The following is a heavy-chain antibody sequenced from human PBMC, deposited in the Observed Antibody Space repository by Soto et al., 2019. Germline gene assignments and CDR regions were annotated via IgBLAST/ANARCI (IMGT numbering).Heavy chain of an antibody. Sequence: SGATLXNPXQTXTLTCTFSGFSLTTRGVGVGWIRQPPGRALEWLALIYWDDDKRYSPSLKSRLTVTKDTSKNQVVLTMTNIDPVDTATYYCAHLFYDILTGYLRFDYWGQGTLVTVSS. CDR3: AHLFYDILTGYLRFDY. CDR2: IYWDDDK. J-gene: IGHJ4*02. CDR1: GFSLTTRGVG. V-gene: IGHV2-5*02. D-gene: IGHD3-9*01.